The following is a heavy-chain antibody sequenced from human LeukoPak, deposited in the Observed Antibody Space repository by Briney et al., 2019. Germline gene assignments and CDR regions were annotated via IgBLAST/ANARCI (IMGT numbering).Heavy chain of an antibody. J-gene: IGHJ6*04. CDR3: AELGITMIGGV. CDR2: INSGSSFI. Sequence: GGSLRLSCAASTFTFSSYSMNWVRQAPGKGLEWVSSINSGSSFIYYADSVKGRFTISRDNAKNSLYLQMNSLRAEDTAVYYCAELGITMIGGVWGKGTTVTISS. CDR1: TFTFSSYS. D-gene: IGHD3-10*02. V-gene: IGHV3-21*01.